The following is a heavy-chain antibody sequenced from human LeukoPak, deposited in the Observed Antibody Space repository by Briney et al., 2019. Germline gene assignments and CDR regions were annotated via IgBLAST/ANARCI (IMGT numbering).Heavy chain of an antibody. V-gene: IGHV4-59*01. Sequence: SETLSPTCTVSGGSISSYYWSWIRQPPGKGLECIGYIYYSGSTNYNPSLKSRVTISVDTSKNQFSLKLRSVTAADTAVYYCARYTAMVAFHAHGFDIWGKGTTVTVSP. D-gene: IGHD5-18*01. CDR1: GGSISSYY. CDR3: ARYTAMVAFHAHGFDI. J-gene: IGHJ6*04. CDR2: IYYSGST.